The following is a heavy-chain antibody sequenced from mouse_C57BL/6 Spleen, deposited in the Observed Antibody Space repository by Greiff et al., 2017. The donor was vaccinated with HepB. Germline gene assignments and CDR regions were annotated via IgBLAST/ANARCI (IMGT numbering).Heavy chain of an antibody. CDR3: ARRGYYSNFPWCAY. V-gene: IGHV1-61*01. J-gene: IGHJ3*01. CDR1: GYTFTSYW. CDR2: IYPSDSET. Sequence: QVQLQQSGAELVRPGSSVKLSCKASGYTFTSYWMDWVKQRPGQGLEWIGNIYPSDSETHYNQKFKDKATLTVDKSSSTAYMQLSSLTSEDSAVYYCARRGYYSNFPWCAYWGQGTLVTVSA. D-gene: IGHD2-5*01.